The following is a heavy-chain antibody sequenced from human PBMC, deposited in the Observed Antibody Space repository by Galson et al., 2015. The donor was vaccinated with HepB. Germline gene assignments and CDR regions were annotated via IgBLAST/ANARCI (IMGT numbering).Heavy chain of an antibody. Sequence: SLRLSCAASGFTFSSYGMHWVRQAPGKGLEWVAVIWYDGSNKYYADSVKGRFTISRDNSKNTLYLQMNSLRAEDTAVYYCARVANNRVGATATLQYWGQGTLVTVSS. CDR2: IWYDGSNK. CDR3: ARVANNRVGATATLQY. D-gene: IGHD1-26*01. V-gene: IGHV3-33*01. J-gene: IGHJ4*02. CDR1: GFTFSSYG.